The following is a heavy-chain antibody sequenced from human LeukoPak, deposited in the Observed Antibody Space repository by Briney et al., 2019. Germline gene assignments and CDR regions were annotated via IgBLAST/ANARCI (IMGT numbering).Heavy chain of an antibody. CDR2: IRSSGST. J-gene: IGHJ4*02. CDR1: GGSINTNY. Sequence: SETLSLTCTVSGGSINTNYWSWIRQPAGKGLEWIGYIRSSGSTNYNPSLKSRVTISMDTSKNQFSLQLSSVTAADTAVYYCARDVTPATLWGQGTLVTVSS. CDR3: ARDVTPATL. V-gene: IGHV4-59*01. D-gene: IGHD3-16*01.